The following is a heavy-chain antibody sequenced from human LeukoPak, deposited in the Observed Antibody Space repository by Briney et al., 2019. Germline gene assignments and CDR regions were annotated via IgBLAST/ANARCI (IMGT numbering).Heavy chain of an antibody. Sequence: SETLSLTCTLSVGSLSSSSDYWGWIRQAPGKGLEWIGCIYYHENTYYNSSLKSRVTISVDTSKNQFFLKLNSVPAADTAVYFCARRAYSAAYWKHFDYWGQGTLVTVSS. V-gene: IGHV4-39*01. CDR3: ARRAYSAAYWKHFDY. CDR2: IYYHENT. CDR1: VGSLSSSSDY. D-gene: IGHD1-1*01. J-gene: IGHJ4*02.